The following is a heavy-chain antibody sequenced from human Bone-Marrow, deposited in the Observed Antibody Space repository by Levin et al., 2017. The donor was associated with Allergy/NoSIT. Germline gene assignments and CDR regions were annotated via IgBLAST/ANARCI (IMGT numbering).Heavy chain of an antibody. J-gene: IGHJ6*02. CDR3: ARNGRGYSGYDPGYYYYGMDG. V-gene: IGHV1-69*13. Sequence: SVKVSCKASGGTFSSYAISWVRQAPGQGLEWMGGIIPIFGTANYAQKFQGRVTITADESTSTAYMELSSLRSEDTAVYYCARNGRGYSGYDPGYYYYGMDGWGQGTTVTVSS. CDR2: IIPIFGTA. D-gene: IGHD5-12*01. CDR1: GGTFSSYA.